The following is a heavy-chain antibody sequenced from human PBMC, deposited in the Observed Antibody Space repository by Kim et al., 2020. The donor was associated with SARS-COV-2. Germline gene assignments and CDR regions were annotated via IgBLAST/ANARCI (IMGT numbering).Heavy chain of an antibody. V-gene: IGHV3-33*06. CDR1: GFTFSSYG. CDR3: AKDLVLRYFDWEFSPYGMDV. J-gene: IGHJ6*02. CDR2: IWYDGSNK. D-gene: IGHD3-9*01. Sequence: GGSLRLSCAASGFTFSSYGMHWVRQAPGKGLEWVAVIWYDGSNKYYADSVKGRFTISRDNSKNTLYLQMNSLRAEDTAVYYCAKDLVLRYFDWEFSPYGMDVWGQGTTVTVSS.